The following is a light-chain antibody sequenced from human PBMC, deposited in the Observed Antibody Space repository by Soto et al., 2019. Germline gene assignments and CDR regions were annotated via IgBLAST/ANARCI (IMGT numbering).Light chain of an antibody. J-gene: IGKJ4*01. CDR3: QRQSNWPLT. CDR1: QSVSSSY. CDR2: GAS. V-gene: IGKV3D-7*01. Sequence: PGERVTLSCRASQSVSSSYLTWYQQKPGQAPRLLIYGASTRATGIPARFSGSGSGTDFTLTISSLQPEDFAIYYCQRQSNWPLTFGGGTKVDIK.